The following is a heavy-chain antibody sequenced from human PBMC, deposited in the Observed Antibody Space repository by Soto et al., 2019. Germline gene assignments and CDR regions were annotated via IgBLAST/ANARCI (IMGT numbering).Heavy chain of an antibody. CDR3: ARVGGYYTRYYYMDV. Sequence: SETLCLTCTVSGGSISSYYWSWIRKPPGKGLEWIGYIYYSGSTNYNPSLKSRVTISVDTSKNQFSLKLSSVTAADTAVYYCARVGGYYTRYYYMDVWGKGTTVTVSS. D-gene: IGHD3-3*01. V-gene: IGHV4-59*01. CDR2: IYYSGST. CDR1: GGSISSYY. J-gene: IGHJ6*03.